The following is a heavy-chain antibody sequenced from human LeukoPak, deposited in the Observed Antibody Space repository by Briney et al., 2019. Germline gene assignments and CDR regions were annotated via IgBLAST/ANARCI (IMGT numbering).Heavy chain of an antibody. CDR2: IWYDGSNK. V-gene: IGHV3-33*01. Sequence: GGSLRLSCAASGFTFSSYGMHWVRQAPGKGLEWVAVIWYDGSNKYYADSVKGRFTSSRDNSKNTLYLQMNSLRAEDTAVYYCARDSGATVVTGTFDYWGQGTLVTVSS. D-gene: IGHD4-23*01. J-gene: IGHJ4*02. CDR3: ARDSGATVVTGTFDY. CDR1: GFTFSSYG.